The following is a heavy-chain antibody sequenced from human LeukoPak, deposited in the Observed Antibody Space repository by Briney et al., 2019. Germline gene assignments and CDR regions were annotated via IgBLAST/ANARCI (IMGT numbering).Heavy chain of an antibody. Sequence: SETLSLTCTVSGGSISSGGYYWSWTRQHPGKGLEWIGYIYYSGSTYYNPSLKSRVTISVDTSKNQFSLKLSSVTAADTAVYYCARDRRRHGESYFDYWGQGTLVTVSS. CDR1: GGSISSGGYY. J-gene: IGHJ4*02. D-gene: IGHD5-24*01. CDR3: ARDRRRHGESYFDY. V-gene: IGHV4-31*03. CDR2: IYYSGST.